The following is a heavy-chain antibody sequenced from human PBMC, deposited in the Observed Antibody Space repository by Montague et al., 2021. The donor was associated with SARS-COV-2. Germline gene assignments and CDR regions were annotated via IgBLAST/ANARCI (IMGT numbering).Heavy chain of an antibody. D-gene: IGHD4-17*01. V-gene: IGHV4-34*01. Sequence: SETLSLTCAVYGGSFSGHYLNWIRQPPGKGLEWIGEINHSGSTNYNPSLKSRVTIAVDTSKNQVSLKLTSVTAADTAVFYCARSTVTNSPFGFSNKLRSRYNGMDVWGQGTTVTVSS. CDR2: INHSGST. CDR1: GGSFSGHY. CDR3: ARSTVTNSPFGFSNKLRSRYNGMDV. J-gene: IGHJ6*02.